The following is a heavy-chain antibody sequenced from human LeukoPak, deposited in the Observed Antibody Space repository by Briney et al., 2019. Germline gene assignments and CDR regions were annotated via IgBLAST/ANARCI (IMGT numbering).Heavy chain of an antibody. V-gene: IGHV5-51*01. CDR1: GYSFMSYW. Sequence: GESLKISCKGSGYSFMSYWIGWVRQMPGKGLEWMGIIYPGDSDTTYSPSFQGQVTISADKSINTAYLQWRSLKASDTAMYYCARSFAHVEPYYFDYWGQGTLVSVSS. CDR2: IYPGDSDT. D-gene: IGHD1-14*01. J-gene: IGHJ4*02. CDR3: ARSFAHVEPYYFDY.